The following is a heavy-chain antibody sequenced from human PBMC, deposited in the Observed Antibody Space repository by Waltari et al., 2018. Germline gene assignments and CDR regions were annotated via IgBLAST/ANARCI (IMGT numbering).Heavy chain of an antibody. V-gene: IGHV4-61*02. CDR3: ARATTRYYDSSGYHYYFDY. CDR2: IYTSGGT. J-gene: IGHJ4*02. D-gene: IGHD3-22*01. CDR1: GGSISSGSYY. Sequence: QVQLQESGPGLVKPSQTLSLTCTVSGGSISSGSYYWSWIRQPAGKGLEWIGRIYTSGGTNYNPSRKSRVTISVDTSKNQFSLKLSSVTAADTAVYYCARATTRYYDSSGYHYYFDYWGQGTLVTVSS.